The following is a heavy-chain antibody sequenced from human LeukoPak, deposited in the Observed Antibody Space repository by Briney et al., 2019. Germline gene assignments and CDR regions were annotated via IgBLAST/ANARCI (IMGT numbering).Heavy chain of an antibody. CDR2: ISSSSSTI. Sequence: GGSLRLSCAASGFTFSSYSMNWVRQAPGKGLEWVSYISSSSSTIYYADSVKGRFTISRDTSKNTLYLQINSLRAEDTAVYYCANNYYDSSGYTWYFDLWGRGTLVTVSS. V-gene: IGHV3-48*01. J-gene: IGHJ2*01. D-gene: IGHD3-22*01. CDR3: ANNYYDSSGYTWYFDL. CDR1: GFTFSSYS.